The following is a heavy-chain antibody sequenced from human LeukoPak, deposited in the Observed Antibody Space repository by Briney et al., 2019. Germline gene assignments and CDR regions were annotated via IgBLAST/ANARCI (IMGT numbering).Heavy chain of an antibody. D-gene: IGHD4-23*01. CDR2: IYFSGNT. CDR1: GGSISSSGFY. Sequence: SETLSLTCTVSGGSISSSGFYWGWICQPPGKGLEGIGNIYFSGNTYYNPSLKSRVTISVDTSKNQFSLKLTSLTAADTAVYYCARAGGKGRYYLHYSGQATLVTVSS. V-gene: IGHV4-39*01. J-gene: IGHJ4*02. CDR3: ARAGGKGRYYLHY.